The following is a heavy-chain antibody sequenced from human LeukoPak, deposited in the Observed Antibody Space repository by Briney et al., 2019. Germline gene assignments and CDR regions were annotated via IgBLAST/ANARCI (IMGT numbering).Heavy chain of an antibody. CDR3: ARDRITMIVAFPDY. CDR1: GFTFSSYS. Sequence: GGSLRLSCAASGFTFSSYSMNWVRQAPGKGLEWVAVISYDGSNKYYADSVKGRFTISRDNSKNTLYLQMNSLRAGDTAVYYCARDRITMIVAFPDYWGQGTLVTVSS. J-gene: IGHJ4*02. V-gene: IGHV3-30*03. CDR2: ISYDGSNK. D-gene: IGHD3-22*01.